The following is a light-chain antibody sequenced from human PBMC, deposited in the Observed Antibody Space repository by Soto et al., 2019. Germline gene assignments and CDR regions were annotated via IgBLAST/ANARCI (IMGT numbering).Light chain of an antibody. J-gene: IGLJ2*01. CDR2: DVN. Sequence: QSALTQPRSVSASRGQSVTISCTGTSSDVGNYNYVSWYQQYPDKAPKIMIYDVNKRPSGVPDRFSASKSGNTASLTISGLQAEDEADYYCCSYAGSYSLIFGGGTKVTVL. CDR3: CSYAGSYSLI. CDR1: SSDVGNYNY. V-gene: IGLV2-11*01.